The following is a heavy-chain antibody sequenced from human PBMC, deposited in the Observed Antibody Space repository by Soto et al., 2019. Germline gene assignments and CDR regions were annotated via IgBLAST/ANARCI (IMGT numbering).Heavy chain of an antibody. Sequence: ITLKESGPTLVKPTQTLTLTCTFSGFSLSTSGVGVGWIRQPPGKALEWLALIYWNDDKRYSPSLKSRLTITKDTSKNQVVLTMTNMDPVDTATYYCARAYYDFWSGYYSWYFDLWGRGTLVTVSS. V-gene: IGHV2-5*01. J-gene: IGHJ2*01. CDR2: IYWNDDK. D-gene: IGHD3-3*01. CDR1: GFSLSTSGVG. CDR3: ARAYYDFWSGYYSWYFDL.